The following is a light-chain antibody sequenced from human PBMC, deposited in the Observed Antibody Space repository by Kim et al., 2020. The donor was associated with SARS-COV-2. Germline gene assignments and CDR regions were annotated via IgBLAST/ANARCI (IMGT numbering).Light chain of an antibody. CDR3: HQYSSFLYT. Sequence: GDRVTSTCRASQSISTSLAWYQQKQGKAPKLLIYDASSLKSGVPSRFSGGASGTEFTLTISSVQPDDFATYYCHQYSSFLYTFGQGTKLEI. V-gene: IGKV1-5*01. CDR1: QSISTS. CDR2: DAS. J-gene: IGKJ2*01.